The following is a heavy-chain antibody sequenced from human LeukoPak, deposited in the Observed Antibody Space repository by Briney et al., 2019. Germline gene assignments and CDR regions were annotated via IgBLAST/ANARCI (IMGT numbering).Heavy chain of an antibody. CDR3: TKELHVAVAVADYYYFYMDV. Sequence: GGSLRLSCAASGFAFSSFAMGWVRQSPGKGLEWLSTINGGGNTTFYADSLKGRFTISRDNSKNTLYLHMDGLRPDDTAIYYCTKELHVAVAVADYYYFYMDVWGRGTAVSVSS. CDR1: GFAFSSFA. CDR2: INGGGNTT. J-gene: IGHJ6*03. V-gene: IGHV3-23*01. D-gene: IGHD6-19*01.